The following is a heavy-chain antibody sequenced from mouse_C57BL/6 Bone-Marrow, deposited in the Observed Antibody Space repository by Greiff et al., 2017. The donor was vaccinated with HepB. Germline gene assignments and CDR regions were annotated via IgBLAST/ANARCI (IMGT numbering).Heavy chain of an antibody. CDR3: ARSCAFDY. CDR2: IDPSDSYT. J-gene: IGHJ2*01. V-gene: IGHV1-59*01. Sequence: VQLQQPGAELVRPGTSVKLSCKASGYTFTSYWMHWVKQRPGQGLEWIGVIDPSDSYTNYNQKFKGKATLTVDTSSSTAYMQLSSLTSEDSAVYYCARSCAFDYWGQGTTLTVSS. CDR1: GYTFTSYW.